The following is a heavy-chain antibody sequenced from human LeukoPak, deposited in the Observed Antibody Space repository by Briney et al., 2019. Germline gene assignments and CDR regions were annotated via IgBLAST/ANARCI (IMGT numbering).Heavy chain of an antibody. V-gene: IGHV4-4*07. Sequence: SETLSLTCTVSGGSITNYYWSWVRQPAGKGLEWIGRIYSSGSTNYNPSLKSRVTMSVDTSENQFSLKLTSVTAADTALYYCARSLSGTSLHAFDIWGQGTMVTVSS. CDR3: ARSLSGTSLHAFDI. CDR2: IYSSGST. CDR1: GGSITNYY. J-gene: IGHJ3*02. D-gene: IGHD3-10*01.